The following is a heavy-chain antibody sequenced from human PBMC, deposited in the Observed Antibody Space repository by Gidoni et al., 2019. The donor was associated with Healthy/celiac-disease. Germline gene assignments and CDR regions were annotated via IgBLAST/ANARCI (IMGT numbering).Heavy chain of an antibody. CDR3: APLCWSGYYRGYNWFDP. D-gene: IGHD3-3*01. J-gene: IGHJ5*02. CDR1: GFTFRSYS. Sequence: EVQLLESGGGLVQPGGSLRLSCAASGFTFRSYSMSWVRQAPGKGLEWVADISGSGGSTYYADAVKGRFTISRDNSKNTLYLQMNSLRAEETAVYYCAPLCWSGYYRGYNWFDPWGQGTLVTVSS. CDR2: ISGSGGST. V-gene: IGHV3-23*01.